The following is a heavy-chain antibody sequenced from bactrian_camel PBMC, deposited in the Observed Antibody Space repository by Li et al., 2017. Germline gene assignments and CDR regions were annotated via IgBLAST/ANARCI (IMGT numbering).Heavy chain of an antibody. CDR2: ISSTFVT. CDR3: AVPYQDLSATETLRVMSSGGDFGY. D-gene: IGHD8*01. V-gene: IGHV3S68*01. J-gene: IGHJ6*01. CDR1: RATYSNTC. Sequence: HVQLVESGGGSVQAGGSLRLSCTASRATYSNTCMGWFRQAPGKEREGVACISSTFVTKYTESVAGRFTISRDGAKNALYLQMGGLKPEDTAMYYCAVPYQDLSATETLRVMSSGGDFGYYGQGTQVTVS.